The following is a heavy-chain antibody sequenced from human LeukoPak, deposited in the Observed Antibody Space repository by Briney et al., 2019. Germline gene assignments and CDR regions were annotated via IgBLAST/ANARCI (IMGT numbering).Heavy chain of an antibody. CDR1: GGTFSSYA. Sequence: SVKVSCKASGGTFSSYAISWVRQAPGQGLEWMGGIIPIFGTANYAQKFQGRVTITTDESTSTAYMELSSLRSEDTAVYYCAREVAALIGFDYWGQGTLVTVSS. D-gene: IGHD6-13*01. CDR2: IIPIFGTA. J-gene: IGHJ4*02. CDR3: AREVAALIGFDY. V-gene: IGHV1-69*05.